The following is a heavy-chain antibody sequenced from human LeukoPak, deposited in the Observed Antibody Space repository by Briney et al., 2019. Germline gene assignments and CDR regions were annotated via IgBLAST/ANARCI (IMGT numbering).Heavy chain of an antibody. Sequence: GASVKVSCKASGYTFTNYDINWVRQASGQGLEWMGWMNPNTGNTGYAQKFQGRVTMTRHTSISTAYMELSSLRSDDTAVYFCARRIRSDDFDFWGQGTLVTVCS. CDR3: ARRIRSDDFDF. J-gene: IGHJ4*02. D-gene: IGHD2-15*01. CDR1: GYTFTNYD. V-gene: IGHV1-8*01. CDR2: MNPNTGNT.